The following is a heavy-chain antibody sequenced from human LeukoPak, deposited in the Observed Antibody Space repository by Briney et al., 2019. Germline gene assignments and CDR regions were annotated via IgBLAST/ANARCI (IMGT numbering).Heavy chain of an antibody. D-gene: IGHD2-15*01. V-gene: IGHV4-30-4*01. CDR3: ARGWVNYSTFDC. CDR2: IYYSGST. CDR1: GGSISSGDYY. J-gene: IGHJ4*02. Sequence: SETLSLTCTVSGGSISSGDYYWSWIRQPPGKGLEWIGYIYYSGSTYYNPSLKSRVTISVDTSKNQFTLKLSSVTAADTAVYYCARGWVNYSTFDCWGQGTLVTVSS.